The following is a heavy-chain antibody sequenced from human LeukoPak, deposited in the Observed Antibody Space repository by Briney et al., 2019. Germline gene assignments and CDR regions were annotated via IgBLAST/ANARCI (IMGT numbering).Heavy chain of an antibody. CDR1: GFTFSSYS. J-gene: IGHJ4*02. CDR2: ISSSSSYI. Sequence: GGSLRLSCADSGFTFSSYSMNWVRQAPGKGLEWVSSISSSSSYIYYADSVKGRFTISRDNAKNSLYLQMNSLRAEDTAVYYCARGGQGYYFDYWGQGTLVTVSS. V-gene: IGHV3-21*01. CDR3: ARGGQGYYFDY.